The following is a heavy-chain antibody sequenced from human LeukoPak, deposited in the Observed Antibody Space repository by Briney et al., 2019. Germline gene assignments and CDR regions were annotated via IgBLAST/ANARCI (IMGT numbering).Heavy chain of an antibody. Sequence: GGSLRLSCAASGFTFSSYAMHWVRQAPGKGLEYVSAISSNGGSTYYANSVKGRFTISRDNSKNTLYLQMGSLRAEDMAVYYCARRGGDTGHYWGQGTLVTVSS. V-gene: IGHV3-64*01. D-gene: IGHD3-10*01. CDR2: ISSNGGST. CDR1: GFTFSSYA. CDR3: ARRGGDTGHY. J-gene: IGHJ4*02.